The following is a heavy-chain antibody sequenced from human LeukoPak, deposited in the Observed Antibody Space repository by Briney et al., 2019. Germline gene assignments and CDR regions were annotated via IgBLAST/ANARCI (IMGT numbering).Heavy chain of an antibody. V-gene: IGHV4-39*07. CDR1: GGSISSSSYY. Sequence: SSETLSLTCTVSGGSISSSSYYWGWIRQPPGKGLEWIGSIYYSGSTYYNPSLKSRVTISVDTSKNQFSLKLSSVTAADTAVYYCARGRYFAYWSQGTLVTVSS. CDR3: ARGRYFAY. CDR2: IYYSGST. J-gene: IGHJ4*02.